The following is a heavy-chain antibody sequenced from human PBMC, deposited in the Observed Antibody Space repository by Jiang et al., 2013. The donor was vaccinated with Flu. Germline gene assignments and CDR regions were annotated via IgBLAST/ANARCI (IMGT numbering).Heavy chain of an antibody. D-gene: IGHD2-2*01. J-gene: IGHJ4*02. Sequence: SGAEVKKPGASVKVSCKASGYTFTSYAIHWVRQAPGQRLEWMGWINGGNGKTKYSQKFQGRVTITRDTSASIAYMELSSLRSEDTAVYYCTRDQGYQLIYYWGQGTLVTVSS. CDR2: INGGNGKT. V-gene: IGHV1-3*01. CDR1: GYTFTSYA. CDR3: TRDQGYQLIYY.